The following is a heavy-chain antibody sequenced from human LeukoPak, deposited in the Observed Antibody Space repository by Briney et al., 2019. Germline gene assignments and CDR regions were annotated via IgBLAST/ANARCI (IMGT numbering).Heavy chain of an antibody. V-gene: IGHV3-74*01. CDR2: INPDGGRI. Sequence: SCKASGYTFTGYYMHWVRQAPGKGLVWVSRINPDGGRISYADSVQGRFTISRDNAKNTVYLQMNSLRAEDTAVYYCARVGTGSWYFDLWGRGTLVTFSS. CDR3: ARVGTGSWYFDL. CDR1: GYTFTGYY. D-gene: IGHD3-10*01. J-gene: IGHJ2*01.